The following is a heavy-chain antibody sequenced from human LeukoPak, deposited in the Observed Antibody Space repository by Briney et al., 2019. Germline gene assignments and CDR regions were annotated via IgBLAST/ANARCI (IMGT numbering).Heavy chain of an antibody. D-gene: IGHD6-13*01. J-gene: IGHJ4*02. CDR3: AHISSSWPGY. V-gene: IGHV3-23*01. CDR2: ISGSGGST. Sequence: GGSLRLSCAASGFTFSSYAMSWVRQAPGRGREWVSAISGSGGSTYYADSVKGRFTISRDNSKNTLYLQMNSLRAEDTAVYYCAHISSSWPGYWGQGTLVTVSS. CDR1: GFTFSSYA.